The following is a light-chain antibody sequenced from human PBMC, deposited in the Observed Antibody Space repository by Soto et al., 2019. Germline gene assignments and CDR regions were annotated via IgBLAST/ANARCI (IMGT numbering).Light chain of an antibody. CDR2: GAS. Sequence: EIVMTQSPATLSVSPGERATLSCRASQSVSTNLAWYQQKPGQAPRLLIYGASTSATGMPARFSGSGCGTEFTLTISSLQSEDFPVYYCQQYHKWPPLTFGGGTKVDIK. CDR3: QQYHKWPPLT. J-gene: IGKJ4*01. CDR1: QSVSTN. V-gene: IGKV3-15*01.